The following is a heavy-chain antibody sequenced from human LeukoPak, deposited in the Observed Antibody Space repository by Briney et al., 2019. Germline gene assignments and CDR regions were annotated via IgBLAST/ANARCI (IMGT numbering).Heavy chain of an antibody. Sequence: PSETLSPTCTVSGGSISSYYWSWIRQPPGKGLEWIGYIYYSGSTNYNPSLKSRVTISVDMSKDQFSLNLSSVTAADTAVYYCARHITGATRWFDPWGQGTLVTVSS. V-gene: IGHV4-59*01. D-gene: IGHD1-7*01. CDR1: GGSISSYY. CDR3: ARHITGATRWFDP. CDR2: IYYSGST. J-gene: IGHJ5*02.